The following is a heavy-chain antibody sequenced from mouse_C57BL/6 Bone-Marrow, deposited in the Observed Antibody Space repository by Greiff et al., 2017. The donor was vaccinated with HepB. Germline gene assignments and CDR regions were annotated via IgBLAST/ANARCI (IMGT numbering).Heavy chain of an antibody. D-gene: IGHD1-1*01. Sequence: LVKPGASVKISCKASGYSFTDYNMNWVKQSNGKSLEWIGVINPNYGTTSYNQKFKGKATLTVDQSSSTAYMQLNSLTSEDSAVYYCARGAYYYGSSYYWYFDVWGTGTTVTVSS. J-gene: IGHJ1*03. CDR2: INPNYGTT. CDR1: GYSFTDYN. V-gene: IGHV1-39*01. CDR3: ARGAYYYGSSYYWYFDV.